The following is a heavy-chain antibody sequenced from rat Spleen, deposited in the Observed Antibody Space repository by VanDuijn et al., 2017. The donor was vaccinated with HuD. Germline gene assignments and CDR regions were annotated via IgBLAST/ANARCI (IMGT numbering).Heavy chain of an antibody. Sequence: EVQLVESDGGLVQPGKSLKLSCAASGFTFSDYYMAWVRQAPTQGLEWVAYITTGGGSTFYRDSVKGRFTISRDNAKSTLYLQMDSLRSEDTATYYCTTGTIAAPYWYFDLWGPGTMVTVSS. J-gene: IGHJ1*01. D-gene: IGHD1-2*01. CDR2: ITTGGGST. V-gene: IGHV5-27*01. CDR3: TTGTIAAPYWYFDL. CDR1: GFTFSDYY.